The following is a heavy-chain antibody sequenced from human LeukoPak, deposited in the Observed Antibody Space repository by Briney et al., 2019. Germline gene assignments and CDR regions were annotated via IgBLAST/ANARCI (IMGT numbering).Heavy chain of an antibody. V-gene: IGHV3-23*01. CDR2: IGGGGTP. Sequence: PGGSLRLSCAASGFTFSRYDMSWVRQAPGRGLEWVSAIGGGGTPYYADSVKGRFTISRDNSKNTLYLQMNSMRAEDTAVYYCAKDDHGGSGWRDYFDQWGQGTLVTVSS. CDR1: GFTFSRYD. CDR3: AKDDHGGSGWRDYFDQ. D-gene: IGHD6-19*01. J-gene: IGHJ4*02.